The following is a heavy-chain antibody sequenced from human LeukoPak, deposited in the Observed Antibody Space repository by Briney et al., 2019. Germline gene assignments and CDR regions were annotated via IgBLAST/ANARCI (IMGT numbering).Heavy chain of an antibody. Sequence: QPGGSLRLSCAASGFTFNSYGMHWVRQAPGKGLEWVAVIWYDGSNKYYADSVKGRFTISRDNSKNTLYLQMNSLRAEDTAVYYCARGAYCSSTSCYSQYYFDYWGQGTLVTVSS. CDR1: GFTFNSYG. J-gene: IGHJ4*02. CDR3: ARGAYCSSTSCYSQYYFDY. V-gene: IGHV3-33*01. CDR2: IWYDGSNK. D-gene: IGHD2-2*01.